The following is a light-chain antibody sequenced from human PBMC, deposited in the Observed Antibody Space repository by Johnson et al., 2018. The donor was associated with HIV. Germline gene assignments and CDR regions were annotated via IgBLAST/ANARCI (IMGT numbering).Light chain of an antibody. CDR2: DTD. Sequence: QSLLTQPPSVSAAPGQKVTVSCSGSSSNIGNNFVSWYQQVPGTAPKLLIYDTDKRPSGIPDRFSGSKSGTSATLGISGLQTGDEADYYCGTWDNSLSAGVFGSGTKVTVL. CDR1: SSNIGNNF. CDR3: GTWDNSLSAGV. J-gene: IGLJ1*01. V-gene: IGLV1-51*01.